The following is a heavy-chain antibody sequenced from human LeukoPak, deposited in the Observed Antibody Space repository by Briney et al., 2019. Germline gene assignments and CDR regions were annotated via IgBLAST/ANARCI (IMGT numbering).Heavy chain of an antibody. CDR1: GGSFSGYY. CDR2: INHSGSN. CDR3: ARSVNYYVWEQTQYYFDY. J-gene: IGHJ4*02. Sequence: SSETLSLTCAVYGGSFSGYYWSWISLPPGKGLEWMGEINHSGSNNYNPPLKSRVTISVDTSKNQFSLKLRSVTAADMAVYYCARSVNYYVWEQTQYYFDYWGQGTLVTVST. V-gene: IGHV4-34*01. D-gene: IGHD3-16*01.